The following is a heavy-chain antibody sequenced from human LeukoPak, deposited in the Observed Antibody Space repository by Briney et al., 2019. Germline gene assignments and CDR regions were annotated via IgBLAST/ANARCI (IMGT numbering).Heavy chain of an antibody. CDR1: GFTFSSYE. J-gene: IGHJ4*02. V-gene: IGHV3-48*03. CDR3: ARIRQLEYYFDY. Sequence: GGSLRLSCAASGFTFSSYEMNWVRQAPGKGLEWVSYISSSGSTIYYADSVKGRFTISRDNAKNALYLQMNSLRAEDTAVYYCARIRQLEYYFDYWGQGTLVTVSS. D-gene: IGHD2-2*01. CDR2: ISSSGSTI.